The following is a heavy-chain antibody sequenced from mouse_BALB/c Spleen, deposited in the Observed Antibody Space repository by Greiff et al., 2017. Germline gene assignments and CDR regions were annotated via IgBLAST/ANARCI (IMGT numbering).Heavy chain of an antibody. CDR3: ARDGGGGNYVGFAY. CDR2: IWAGGST. D-gene: IGHD2-1*01. J-gene: IGHJ3*01. V-gene: IGHV2-9*02. Sequence: VQRVESGPGLVAPSQSLSITCTVSGFSLTSYGVHWVRQPPGKGLEWLGVIWAGGSTNYNSALMSRLSISKDNSKSQVFLKMNSLQTDDTAMYYCARDGGGGNYVGFAYWGQGTLVTVSA. CDR1: GFSLTSYG.